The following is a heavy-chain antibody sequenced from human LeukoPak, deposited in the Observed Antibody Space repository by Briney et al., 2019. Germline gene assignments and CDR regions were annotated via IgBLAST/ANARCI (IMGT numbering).Heavy chain of an antibody. J-gene: IGHJ3*01. CDR3: ARRLSLRFDAFAV. Sequence: PGGSLRLSCAASGFTVTDYAMTWIRQSPGKGLEWVSSMSDIGHNTYYADSVKCRFTISRDTSKNTLFLQMNSLRAEDTALYFCARRLSLRFDAFAVWGPGTVVTVSS. D-gene: IGHD3-3*01. V-gene: IGHV3-23*01. CDR1: GFTVTDYA. CDR2: MSDIGHNT.